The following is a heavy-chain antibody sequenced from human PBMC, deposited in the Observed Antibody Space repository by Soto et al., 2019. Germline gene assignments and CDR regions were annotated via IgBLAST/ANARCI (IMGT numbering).Heavy chain of an antibody. V-gene: IGHV1-2*02. CDR2: INPYSGGT. J-gene: IGHJ4*02. CDR1: GYTFTDHY. D-gene: IGHD2-21*01. CDR3: ARPKYGETYFDS. Sequence: GASVKVSCKASGYTFTDHYIHWLLQAPGQSLEWMGWINPYSGGTHFARKFQDRVTMARDTSVSTAYMELSSLKSDDTAVYYCARPKYGETYFDSWGQGTVVTVS.